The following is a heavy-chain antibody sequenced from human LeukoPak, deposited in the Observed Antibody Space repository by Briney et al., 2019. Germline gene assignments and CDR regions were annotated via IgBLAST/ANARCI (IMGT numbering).Heavy chain of an antibody. CDR3: ARGLGYCTNGVCYSAYYYMDV. D-gene: IGHD2-8*01. V-gene: IGHV4-39*07. CDR2: IYYSGST. CDR1: GGSISSSSYY. Sequence: SETLSLTCTVSGGSISSSSYYWGWIRQPPGKGLEWIGSIYYSGSTYYNPSLKSRVTISVDTSKNQFSLKLSSVTAADTAVYYCARGLGYCTNGVCYSAYYYMDVWGKGTTVTVSS. J-gene: IGHJ6*03.